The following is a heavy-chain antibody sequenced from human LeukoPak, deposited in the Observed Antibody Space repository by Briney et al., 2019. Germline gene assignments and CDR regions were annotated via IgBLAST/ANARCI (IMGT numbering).Heavy chain of an antibody. D-gene: IGHD6-13*01. V-gene: IGHV4-59*01. Sequence: PSETLSLTCTVSGGSISSYYWSWIRQPPGKGLEWIGYIYYSGSTNYNPSLKSRVTISVDTSKNQFSLKLSSVTAADTAVYYCARARADSAAGAPHFDYWGQGTLVTVSS. CDR1: GGSISSYY. CDR2: IYYSGST. J-gene: IGHJ4*02. CDR3: ARARADSAAGAPHFDY.